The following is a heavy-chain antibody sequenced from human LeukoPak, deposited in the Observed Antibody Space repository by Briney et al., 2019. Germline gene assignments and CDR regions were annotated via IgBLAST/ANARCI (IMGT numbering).Heavy chain of an antibody. CDR3: ASIPVGGSYYFDY. CDR1: GGSFSGYY. V-gene: IGHV4-34*01. Sequence: SETLPLTCAVYGGSFSGYYWSWIRQPPGKGLEWIGEINHSGSTNYNPSLKSRVTISVDTSKNQFSLKLSSVTAADTAVYYCASIPVGGSYYFDYWGQGTLVTVSS. CDR2: INHSGST. J-gene: IGHJ4*02. D-gene: IGHD1-26*01.